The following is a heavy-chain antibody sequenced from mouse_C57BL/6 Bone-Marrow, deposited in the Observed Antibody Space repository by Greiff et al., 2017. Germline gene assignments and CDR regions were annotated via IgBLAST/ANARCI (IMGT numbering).Heavy chain of an antibody. Sequence: QVQLQQPGAELVMPGASVKLSCKASGYTFTSYWMHWVKQRPGQGLEWIGEIDPTDSFSNYNQKLKGKSTLTVDKSSSTPYMQLVSLTSEDSAVYYCARNCYYVGYYAMDYWGQGTSVTVSS. J-gene: IGHJ4*01. CDR1: GYTFTSYW. CDR2: IDPTDSFS. V-gene: IGHV1-69*01. D-gene: IGHD1-1*01. CDR3: ARNCYYVGYYAMDY.